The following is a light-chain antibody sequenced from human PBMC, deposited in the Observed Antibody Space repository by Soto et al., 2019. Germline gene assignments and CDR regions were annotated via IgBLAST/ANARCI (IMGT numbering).Light chain of an antibody. Sequence: EVVLTQSPGTLSLSPGERATLSCRSSQSVSSRYLVWYQQKPGQAPRLLIYGASSRATGIPDRFSGSGSGTDFTLTISRLEPEDFAGYYCQQFDISPFTFGPGTKVDI. J-gene: IGKJ3*01. V-gene: IGKV3-20*01. CDR3: QQFDISPFT. CDR2: GAS. CDR1: QSVSSRY.